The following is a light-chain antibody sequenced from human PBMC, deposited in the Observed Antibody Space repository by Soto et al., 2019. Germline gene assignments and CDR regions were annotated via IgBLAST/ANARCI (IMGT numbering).Light chain of an antibody. CDR3: QQSYSSPPT. Sequence: DIQMTQSPPALSASVGDRVPITCRASQNIDSYLNWYQQKPGKAPELLIHDASSLQSGVPSRFSGSGSGTDFTLTISSLQPEDFAVYYCQQSYSSPPTFGQGTKVDIK. V-gene: IGKV1-39*01. CDR1: QNIDSY. J-gene: IGKJ1*01. CDR2: DAS.